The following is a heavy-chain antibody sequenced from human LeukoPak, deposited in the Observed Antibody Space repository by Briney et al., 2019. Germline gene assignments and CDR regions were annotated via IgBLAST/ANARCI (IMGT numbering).Heavy chain of an antibody. V-gene: IGHV3-43D*03. CDR3: AKEGFSGDGYNYWAYYYMDV. D-gene: IGHD5-24*01. J-gene: IGHJ6*03. CDR1: GFTFDDYA. CDR2: ISRDGGST. Sequence: GGSLRLSCAASGFTFDDYAMHWVRQAPGKGLEWVSLISRDGGSTYYADSVKGRFTISRDNSKNSLYLQMNSLRAEDTALYYCAKEGFSGDGYNYWAYYYMDVWGKGTTVTVSS.